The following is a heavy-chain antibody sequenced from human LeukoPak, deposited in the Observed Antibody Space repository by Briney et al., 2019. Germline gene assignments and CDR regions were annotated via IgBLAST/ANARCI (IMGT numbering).Heavy chain of an antibody. V-gene: IGHV3-23*03. J-gene: IGHJ5*02. D-gene: IGHD6-13*01. Sequence: GGSLRLSCAGSGFNFNNYAMTWVRQAPGKGLEWVSFIYNDGNTYYADSMKGRFSISRDSSRNTLYLQMNSLRVEDTAVYYCAGDTHSSNWYDHWGQGTLVTVSS. CDR3: AGDTHSSNWYDH. CDR1: GFNFNNYA. CDR2: IYNDGNT.